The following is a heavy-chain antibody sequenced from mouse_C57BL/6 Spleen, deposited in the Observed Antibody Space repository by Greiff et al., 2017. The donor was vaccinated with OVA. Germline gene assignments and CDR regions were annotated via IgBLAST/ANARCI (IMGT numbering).Heavy chain of an antibody. V-gene: IGHV5-17*01. D-gene: IGHD1-1*01. CDR3: ARSDGSSFYAMDY. J-gene: IGHJ4*01. Sequence: EVQGVESGGGLVKPGGSLKLSCAASGFTFSDYGMHWVRQAPEKGLEWVAYISSGSSTIYYADTVKGRFTISRDNAKNTLFLQMTSLRSEDTAMYYCARSDGSSFYAMDYWGQGTSVTVSS. CDR2: ISSGSSTI. CDR1: GFTFSDYG.